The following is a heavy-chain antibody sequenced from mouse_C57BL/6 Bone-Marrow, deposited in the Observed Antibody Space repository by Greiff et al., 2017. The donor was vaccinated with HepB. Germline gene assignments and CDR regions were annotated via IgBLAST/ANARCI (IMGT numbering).Heavy chain of an antibody. CDR1: GFTFSSYA. Sequence: DVQLVESGGGVVKPGGSLKLSCAASGFTFSSYAMSWVRQTPEKRLEWVATISDGGSYSYYPDNVKGRFTISRDNAKNNLYLQMSHLKSEDTGMYYCARDNYGSSLDYWGQGTTLTVSS. CDR2: ISDGGSYS. V-gene: IGHV5-4*01. J-gene: IGHJ2*01. D-gene: IGHD1-1*01. CDR3: ARDNYGSSLDY.